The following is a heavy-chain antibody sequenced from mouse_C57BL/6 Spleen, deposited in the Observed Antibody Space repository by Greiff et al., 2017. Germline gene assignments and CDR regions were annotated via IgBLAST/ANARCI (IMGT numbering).Heavy chain of an antibody. CDR3: ASAYDGHWYFDV. D-gene: IGHD2-3*01. CDR1: GYTFTIYW. J-gene: IGHJ1*03. Sequence: QVQLQQPGAELVMPGASVQLSCKASGYTFTIYWMHWVKQRPGQGLEWIGEIDPSDSYTNYNQKFKGKSTLTVEKSSSTAYMQLSSLTSEDSAVYYCASAYDGHWYFDVWGTGTTVTVSS. V-gene: IGHV1-69*01. CDR2: IDPSDSYT.